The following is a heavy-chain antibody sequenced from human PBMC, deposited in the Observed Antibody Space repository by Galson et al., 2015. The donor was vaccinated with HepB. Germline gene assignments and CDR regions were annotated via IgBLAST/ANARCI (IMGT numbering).Heavy chain of an antibody. CDR1: GYTFTSYG. V-gene: IGHV1-18*01. J-gene: IGHJ4*02. CDR2: ISAYNGNT. Sequence: SVKVSCKASGYTFTSYGISWVRQAPGQGLEWVGWISAYNGNTNYAQKLQGRVTMTTDTSTSTAYMELRSLRSDDTAVYYCARELVGATDYYFDYWGQGTLVTVSS. D-gene: IGHD1-26*01. CDR3: ARELVGATDYYFDY.